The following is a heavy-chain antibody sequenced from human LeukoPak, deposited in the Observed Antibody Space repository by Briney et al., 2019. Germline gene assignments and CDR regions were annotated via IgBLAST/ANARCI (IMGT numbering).Heavy chain of an antibody. CDR3: ARGPRTVTTGGPSDY. Sequence: PGGSLRLSCAASGFTVNSNYWSWVRQAPGKGLEWVPVIYSGGTTYYADSVKGRFTFSRDNSKNMLHLQMNSLRAEDTAVYYCARGPRTVTTGGPSDYWGQGTLVTVSS. V-gene: IGHV3-53*01. CDR1: GFTVNSNY. CDR2: IYSGGTT. J-gene: IGHJ4*02. D-gene: IGHD4-17*01.